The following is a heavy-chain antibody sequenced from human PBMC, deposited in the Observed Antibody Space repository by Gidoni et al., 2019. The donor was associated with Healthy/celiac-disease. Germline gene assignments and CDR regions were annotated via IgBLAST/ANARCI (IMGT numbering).Heavy chain of an antibody. Sequence: EVQLLASGGVLVQPGGSLGLSCAASQLSFGSYAMSWVRQAPGKGVEWVAAIRGSGGSTYYADSVKGRFTISRDNSKNTLYLQMNSLRAEDTDVYYCAKDLVGDFWSGSFDYWGQGTLVTVSS. CDR1: QLSFGSYA. D-gene: IGHD3-3*01. CDR3: AKDLVGDFWSGSFDY. V-gene: IGHV3-23*01. J-gene: IGHJ4*02. CDR2: IRGSGGST.